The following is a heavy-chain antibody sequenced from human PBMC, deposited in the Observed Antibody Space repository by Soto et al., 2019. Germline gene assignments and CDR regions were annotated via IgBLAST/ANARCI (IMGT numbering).Heavy chain of an antibody. CDR1: GGSISSSSYY. CDR3: ARARKVYDSSGPMGY. J-gene: IGHJ4*02. V-gene: IGHV4-39*07. Sequence: SETLSLTCTVSGGSISSSSYYWGWIRQPPGKGLEWIGSIYYSGSTYYNPSLKSRVTISVDKSKNQFSLKLSSVTAADTAVYYCARARKVYDSSGPMGYWGQGTLVTVSS. D-gene: IGHD3-22*01. CDR2: IYYSGST.